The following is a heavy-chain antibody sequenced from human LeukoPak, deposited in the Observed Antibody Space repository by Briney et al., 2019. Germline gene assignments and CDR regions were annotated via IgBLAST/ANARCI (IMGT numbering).Heavy chain of an antibody. V-gene: IGHV1-46*01. D-gene: IGHD4-17*01. J-gene: IGHJ4*02. Sequence: ASVKVSCKASGYTFTSYGISWVRQAPGQGLEWMGIINPSGGSTSYAQEFQGRVTMTRDTSTSTVYMELSSLRSEDTAVYYCARSFAYGDFDYWGQGTLVTVSS. CDR2: INPSGGST. CDR3: ARSFAYGDFDY. CDR1: GYTFTSYG.